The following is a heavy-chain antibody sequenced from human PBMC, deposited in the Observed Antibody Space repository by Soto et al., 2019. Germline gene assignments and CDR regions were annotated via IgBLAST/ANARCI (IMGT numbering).Heavy chain of an antibody. CDR1: GYSFTSYW. V-gene: IGHV5-51*01. CDR3: ARHLVGSTRGNFDY. Sequence: PGESLKISSKTSGYSFTSYWIGWVRQMPGKGMEWMGNIYPYDSDTRYSPSFQGQVTISADTSITTAYLQWSGLRASDTAMYFCARHLVGSTRGNFDYWGQGTLVTVSS. J-gene: IGHJ4*01. CDR2: IYPYDSDT. D-gene: IGHD2-2*01.